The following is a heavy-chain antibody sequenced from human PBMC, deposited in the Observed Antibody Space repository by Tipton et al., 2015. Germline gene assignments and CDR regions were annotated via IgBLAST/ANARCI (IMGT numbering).Heavy chain of an antibody. CDR1: GYTFTSRY. V-gene: IGHV1-46*01. J-gene: IGHJ4*02. D-gene: IGHD3-22*01. CDR3: ARLRGYYYTEDDY. Sequence: QLVQSGAEVKKPGASVKISCKASGYTFTSRYVHWVRQAPGPGLEWMGIINPNGGNTNYAQSFQCRLTMTSDTTTSPLYMEVSDLKSEDTAVYYCARLRGYYYTEDDYWGQGSLVIVSS. CDR2: INPNGGNT.